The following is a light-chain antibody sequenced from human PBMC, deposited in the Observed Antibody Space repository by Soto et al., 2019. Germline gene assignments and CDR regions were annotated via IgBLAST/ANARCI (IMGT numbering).Light chain of an antibody. Sequence: QSALTQPASVSGSPGQSITISCTGTSSDVGGYNYVSWYQQHPGKAPKLMIYDVSDRPSGVSNRFSGSKSGNTASLTISGLQAEDEADYYCSSYTSSSTYVVFDGGTKVTVL. CDR3: SSYTSSSTYVV. V-gene: IGLV2-14*01. CDR1: SSDVGGYNY. J-gene: IGLJ2*01. CDR2: DVS.